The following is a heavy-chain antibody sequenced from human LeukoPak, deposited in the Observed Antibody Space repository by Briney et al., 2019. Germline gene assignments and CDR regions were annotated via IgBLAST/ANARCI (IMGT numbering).Heavy chain of an antibody. CDR3: AKDQVYYYDSSGPIGPY. CDR1: GFTFSSYA. Sequence: GGSLRLSCAASGFTFSSYAMHWVRQAPGKGLEWVAVISYDGSNKYYADSVKGRFTISRDNSKNTLYLQMNSLRAEDTAVYYCAKDQVYYYDSSGPIGPYWGQGTLVTVSS. CDR2: ISYDGSNK. V-gene: IGHV3-30-3*01. J-gene: IGHJ4*02. D-gene: IGHD3-22*01.